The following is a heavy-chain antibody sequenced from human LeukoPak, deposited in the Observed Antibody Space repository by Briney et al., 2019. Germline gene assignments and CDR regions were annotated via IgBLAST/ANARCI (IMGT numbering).Heavy chain of an antibody. V-gene: IGHV3-23*01. D-gene: IGHD1-26*01. CDR3: ARYGPIASGRSLDY. CDR2: ISGSGGST. J-gene: IGHJ4*02. CDR1: GFXFSSYD. Sequence: PGGSLRLSCTASGFXFSSYDMGWVRQAPGKGLEWVSAISGSGGSTSYADSVMGRLTISRDNSKSTLDLQMSSLRAEDTAVYYCARYGPIASGRSLDYWGQGTLVTVSS.